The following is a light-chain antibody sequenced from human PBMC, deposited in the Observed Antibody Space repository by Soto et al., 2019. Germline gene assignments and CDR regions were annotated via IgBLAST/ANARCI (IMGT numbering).Light chain of an antibody. CDR2: AAS. Sequence: DVQMTQSPSSLSASVEDRVIITCRASQSISSYLNWYQQKPGKAPELLIYAASSLQSGVPSRFSASGSGTEFTLTISSLHPDDFATYYCQEYNNYWTFGQGTKVDI. J-gene: IGKJ1*01. CDR3: QEYNNYWT. V-gene: IGKV1-39*01. CDR1: QSISSY.